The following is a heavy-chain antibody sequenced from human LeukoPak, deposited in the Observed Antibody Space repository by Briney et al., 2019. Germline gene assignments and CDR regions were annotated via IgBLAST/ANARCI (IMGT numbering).Heavy chain of an antibody. Sequence: SQTLSLTCTVSGGSISSGSYYWSWIRQPAGKGLEWIGRIYTSGSTNYNPSLKSRVTISVDTSKNQFSLKLSSVTAADTAVYYCATTPIVVVPAAIRKLDYYYYYMDVWGKGTTVTISS. CDR1: GGSISSGSYY. V-gene: IGHV4-61*02. D-gene: IGHD2-2*01. CDR3: ATTPIVVVPAAIRKLDYYYYYMDV. CDR2: IYTSGST. J-gene: IGHJ6*03.